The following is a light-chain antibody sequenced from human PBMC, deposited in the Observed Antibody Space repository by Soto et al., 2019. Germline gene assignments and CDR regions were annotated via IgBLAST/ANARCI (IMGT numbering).Light chain of an antibody. J-gene: IGKJ1*01. CDR1: QSVSNSF. CDR2: GAS. CDR3: HQCGSSPAT. Sequence: EIMLTQSPGTLSLSPGERATLSCRASQSVSNSFLAWYQQKPGQGPRLLIYGASSRATGIPDRFSGSESGTDFTLTISRLEPEDFAVYYCHQCGSSPATFXQGTKVDIK. V-gene: IGKV3-20*01.